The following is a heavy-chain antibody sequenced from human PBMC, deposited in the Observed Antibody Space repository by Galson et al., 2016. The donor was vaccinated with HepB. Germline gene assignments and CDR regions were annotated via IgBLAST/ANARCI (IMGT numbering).Heavy chain of an antibody. D-gene: IGHD3-10*01. Sequence: QSGAEVKKPGESLRISCQGSGYRFTSSWIGWVRQMPGKGLEWMGHIYPGDSDTRYSPSFQGQVTISADKSISTAYLQWSSLKASDTAVYYCARTGGGGYSYQYMDVWGKGTTVTVSS. CDR1: GYRFTSSW. V-gene: IGHV5-51*01. J-gene: IGHJ6*03. CDR2: IYPGDSDT. CDR3: ARTGGGGYSYQYMDV.